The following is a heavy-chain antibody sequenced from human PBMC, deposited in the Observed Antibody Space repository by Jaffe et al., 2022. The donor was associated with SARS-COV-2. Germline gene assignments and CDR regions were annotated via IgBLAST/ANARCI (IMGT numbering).Heavy chain of an antibody. CDR1: GGSFSGYY. CDR3: ARGPRRSVAATYHP. Sequence: QVQLQQWGAGLLKPSETLSLTCAVYGGSFSGYYWSWIRQPPGKGLEWIGEINHSGSTNYNPSLKSRVTISVDTSKNQFSLKLSSVTAADTAVYYCARGPRRSVAATYHPWGQGTLVTVSS. CDR2: INHSGST. D-gene: IGHD2-15*01. J-gene: IGHJ5*02. V-gene: IGHV4-34*01.